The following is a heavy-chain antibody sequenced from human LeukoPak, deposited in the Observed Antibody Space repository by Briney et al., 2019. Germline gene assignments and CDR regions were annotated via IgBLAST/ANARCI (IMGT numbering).Heavy chain of an antibody. CDR1: SGSISGYY. V-gene: IGHV4-59*01. J-gene: IGHJ4*02. D-gene: IGHD3-22*01. CDR2: IYHSGST. Sequence: PSETLSLTCTASSGSISGYYWSWIRQPPGKGLEWIGYIYHSGSTNYNPSLKSRVTISVDTSKNHFSLKLSSATAADTAVYYCARGQWLPVFDFWGQGTLVTVSS. CDR3: ARGQWLPVFDF.